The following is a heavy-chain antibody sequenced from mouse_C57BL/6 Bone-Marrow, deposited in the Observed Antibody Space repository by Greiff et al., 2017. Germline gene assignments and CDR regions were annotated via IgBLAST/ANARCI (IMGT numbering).Heavy chain of an antibody. Sequence: VQLKESGGGLVKPGGSLKLSCAASGFTFSDYGMHWVRQAPEKGLEWVAYISSGSSTIYYADTVKGRFTISRDNAKNTLFLQMTSLRSEDTAMYYCASPVFQFFYYYAMDYWGQGTSVTVSS. J-gene: IGHJ4*01. CDR2: ISSGSSTI. V-gene: IGHV5-17*01. D-gene: IGHD1-1*01. CDR1: GFTFSDYG. CDR3: ASPVFQFFYYYAMDY.